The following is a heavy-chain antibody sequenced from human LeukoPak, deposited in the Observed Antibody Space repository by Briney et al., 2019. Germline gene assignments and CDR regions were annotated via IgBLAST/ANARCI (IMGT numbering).Heavy chain of an antibody. V-gene: IGHV3-64*01. CDR3: ATNTNLDY. CDR2: ISSNGGST. J-gene: IGHJ4*02. D-gene: IGHD2-8*01. CDR1: GFTFSSYA. Sequence: PGGSLRLSCAASGFTFSSYAMHWVRQAPGKGLEYVSAISSNGGSTYYANSVKGRFTTSRDNSKNTLYLQMGSLRAEDMAVYYCATNTNLDYWGQGTLVTVSS.